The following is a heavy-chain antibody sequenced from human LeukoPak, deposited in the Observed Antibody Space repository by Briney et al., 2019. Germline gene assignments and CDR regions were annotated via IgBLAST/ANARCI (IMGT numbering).Heavy chain of an antibody. CDR3: ARESHWTGTFQH. CDR1: GGSISSYY. CDR2: IYYSGSA. D-gene: IGHD1-1*01. J-gene: IGHJ1*01. Sequence: SETLSLTCTVSGGSISSYYWSWIRQPPGKGLEWIGYIYYSGSANYNPSLKSRVTISVDTSKNQFSLKLSSVTAADTAVYYCARESHWTGTFQHWGQGTLVTVSS. V-gene: IGHV4-59*01.